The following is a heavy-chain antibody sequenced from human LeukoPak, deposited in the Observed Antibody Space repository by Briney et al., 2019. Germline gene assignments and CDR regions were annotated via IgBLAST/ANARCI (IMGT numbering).Heavy chain of an antibody. V-gene: IGHV3-74*01. CDR3: GRGPPFDQAIDY. J-gene: IGHJ4*02. CDR2: INTDGSST. D-gene: IGHD2/OR15-2a*01. CDR1: GFTFSSYW. Sequence: GGSLRLSCAASGFTFSSYWMHWVRQAPGKGLVWVSRINTDGSSTTYADSVKGRFTISRDNAKNTLYLQMDSLSAEDTAVYYCGRGPPFDQAIDYWGQGTLVTVSS.